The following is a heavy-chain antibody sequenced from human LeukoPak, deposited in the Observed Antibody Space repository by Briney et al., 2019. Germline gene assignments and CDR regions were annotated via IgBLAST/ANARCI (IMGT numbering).Heavy chain of an antibody. D-gene: IGHD6-13*01. V-gene: IGHV4-59*01. J-gene: IGHJ4*02. Sequence: KPSETLSLTRAGPGGSISSYYWSWIRQPPGKGLELVGYIYYSGSTNYNPSLKSRVTISVDTSKNQFSLKLLSVTAADTAVYYCARGMQQLYHFDSWGRGTLVTVSS. CDR1: GGSISSYY. CDR3: ARGMQQLYHFDS. CDR2: IYYSGST.